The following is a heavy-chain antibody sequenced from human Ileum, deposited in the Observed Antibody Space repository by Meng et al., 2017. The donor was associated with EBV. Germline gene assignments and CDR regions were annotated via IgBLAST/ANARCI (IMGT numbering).Heavy chain of an antibody. D-gene: IGHD3-16*01. J-gene: IGHJ1*01. CDR1: GDFVSSNNYH. CDR2: IYHSGTT. CDR3: THYIWGSPPDGVF. Sequence: QVQVQESGPGLVKPSETLSRTCSVSGDFVSSNNYHWSWIRQPPGKGLEWIGEIYHSGTTNYNPSLKSRVTMAVDKSRNDFSLKLTSVTAADTAIYYCTHYIWGSPPDGVFWGQGTLVTVSS. V-gene: IGHV4-61*03.